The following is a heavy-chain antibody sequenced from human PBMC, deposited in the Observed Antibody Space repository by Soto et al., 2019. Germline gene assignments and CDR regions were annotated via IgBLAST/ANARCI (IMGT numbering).Heavy chain of an antibody. CDR3: AKYTHCSGGSCYSGAYYYYGMDV. Sequence: GGSLRLSCAASGFTFSSYAMSWVRQAPGKGLEWVSAISGSGGSTYYADSVKGRFTISRDNSKNTLYLQMNSLRAEDTAVYYCAKYTHCSGGSCYSGAYYYYGMDVWGQGTTVTVSS. D-gene: IGHD2-15*01. CDR1: GFTFSSYA. J-gene: IGHJ6*02. V-gene: IGHV3-23*01. CDR2: ISGSGGST.